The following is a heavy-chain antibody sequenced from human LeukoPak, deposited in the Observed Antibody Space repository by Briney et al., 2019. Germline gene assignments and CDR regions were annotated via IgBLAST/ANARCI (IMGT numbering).Heavy chain of an antibody. CDR3: AKERGRFLEWLFLR. J-gene: IGHJ4*02. V-gene: IGHV3-NL1*01. Sequence: GGSLRLSCAASGFTFGSYGMHWVRQAPGKGLEWVSAISDTGNTYHADSVKGRFTISRDNSKNTLSLQMNSLRTEDTAMYYCAKERGRFLEWLFLRWGQGTLVTVSS. D-gene: IGHD3-3*01. CDR2: ISDTGNT. CDR1: GFTFGSYG.